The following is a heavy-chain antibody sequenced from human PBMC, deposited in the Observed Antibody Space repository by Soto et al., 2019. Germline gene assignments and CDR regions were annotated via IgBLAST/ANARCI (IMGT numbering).Heavy chain of an antibody. CDR1: GFTFGIHW. D-gene: IGHD2-21*01. CDR3: ARSMRHTLDP. V-gene: IGHV3-7*01. J-gene: IGHJ5*02. Sequence: EVQVVESGGGLVQPGGSLRLSCAASGFTFGIHWMTWVRQVPGKGLEWVANINQDGSDKYYVDSVKGRFIISRDNAKDSLSLQMNSMRVEDTAVYYCARSMRHTLDPWGQGTLVTV. CDR2: INQDGSDK.